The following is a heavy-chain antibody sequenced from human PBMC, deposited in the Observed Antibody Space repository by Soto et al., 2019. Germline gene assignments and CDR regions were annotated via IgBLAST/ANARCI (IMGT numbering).Heavy chain of an antibody. V-gene: IGHV3-33*01. CDR1: GFTFSSYG. J-gene: IGHJ6*02. D-gene: IGHD6-19*01. Sequence: PGGSLRLSCAASGFTFSSYGMHWVRQAPGKGLEWVAVIWYDGSNKYYADSVKGRFTISRDNSKNTLYLQMNSLRAEDTAVYYCARVPIAVAGKDYYYGMDVWGQGTTVTVSS. CDR3: ARVPIAVAGKDYYYGMDV. CDR2: IWYDGSNK.